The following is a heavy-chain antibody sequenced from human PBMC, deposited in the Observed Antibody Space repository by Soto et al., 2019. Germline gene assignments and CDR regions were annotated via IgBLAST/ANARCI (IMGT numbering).Heavy chain of an antibody. CDR3: ARGGGWYVWFDP. CDR2: INAGNGNT. Sequence: ASVKVSCKASGYTFTSYAMHCVRQAPGQRLEWMGWINAGNGNTKYSQKFQGRVTITRDTSATTAYMELSSLISEDTAVYYCARGGGWYVWFDPWGQGTLVTVSS. CDR1: GYTFTSYA. J-gene: IGHJ5*02. D-gene: IGHD6-19*01. V-gene: IGHV1-3*01.